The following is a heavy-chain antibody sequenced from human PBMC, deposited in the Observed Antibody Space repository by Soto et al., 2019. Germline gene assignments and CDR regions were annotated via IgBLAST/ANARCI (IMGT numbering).Heavy chain of an antibody. CDR2: ITATNGNT. Sequence: QLLESGGASVQPGGSLRLSCVASGFTFKAYAMGWVRQAPGRGLEWVSSITATNGNTYYADSVRGRFTISRDNSRNSLCLQMKGLRPEDSALYYCAKDEGTSSTVFDYWGQGTRVTVPS. CDR3: AKDEGTSSTVFDY. CDR1: GFTFKAYA. J-gene: IGHJ4*02. V-gene: IGHV3-23*01. D-gene: IGHD4-4*01.